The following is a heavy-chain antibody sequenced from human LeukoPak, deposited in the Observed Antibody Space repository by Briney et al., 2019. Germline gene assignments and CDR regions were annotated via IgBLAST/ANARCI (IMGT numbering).Heavy chain of an antibody. CDR3: ARLYGSGPRGAFDI. CDR2: IYDIGTT. V-gene: IGHV4-59*08. D-gene: IGHD3-10*01. Sequence: SETLSLTCTVSGGSLGREFWTWIRQPPGKGLEWIGYIYDIGTTNYNPSLKSRVTIFVDTSRNQFSLNLPSVTAADTAVYYCARLYGSGPRGAFDIWGQGTLVTVSS. J-gene: IGHJ3*02. CDR1: GGSLGREF.